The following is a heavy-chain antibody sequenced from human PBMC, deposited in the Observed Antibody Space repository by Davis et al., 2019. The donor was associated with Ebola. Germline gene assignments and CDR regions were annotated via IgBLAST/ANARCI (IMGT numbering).Heavy chain of an antibody. CDR2: ISGSGGST. CDR1: GFTFSSYA. D-gene: IGHD4-17*01. V-gene: IGHV3-23*01. CDR3: AKANTVTTPGAKRGPAGFDY. J-gene: IGHJ4*02. Sequence: PGGSLRLSCAASGFTFSSYAMSWVRQAPGKGLEWVSAISGSGGSTYYADSVKGRFTISRDNSKNTLYLQMNSLRAEDTAVYYCAKANTVTTPGAKRGPAGFDYWGQGTLVTVSS.